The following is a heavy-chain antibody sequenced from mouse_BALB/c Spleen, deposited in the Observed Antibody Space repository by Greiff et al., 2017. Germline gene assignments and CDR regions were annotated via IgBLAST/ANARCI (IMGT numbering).Heavy chain of an antibody. V-gene: IGHV1-87*01. J-gene: IGHJ3*01. CDR2: IYPGDGDT. D-gene: IGHD1-1*01. CDR1: GYTFTSYW. Sequence: QVQLKQSGAELARPGASVKLSCKASGYTFTSYWMQWVKQRPGQGLEWIGAIYPGDGDTRYTQKFKGKATLTADKSSSTAYMQLSSLASEDSAVYYCASRGSSGGFAYWGQGTLVTVSA. CDR3: ASRGSSGGFAY.